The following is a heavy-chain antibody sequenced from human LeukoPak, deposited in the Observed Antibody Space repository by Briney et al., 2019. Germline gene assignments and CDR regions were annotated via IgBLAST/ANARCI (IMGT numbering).Heavy chain of an antibody. J-gene: IGHJ4*02. CDR3: AKVDRSSWIYYFDY. V-gene: IGHV3-23*01. CDR1: GFTFSSYA. Sequence: GGSLGLSCAASGFTFSSYAMSWVRQAPGKGLEWVSAISGSGGSTYYADSVKGRFTISRDKSKNTLYLQMNSLRAEDTAVYYCAKVDRSSWIYYFDYWGQGTLVTVSS. CDR2: ISGSGGST. D-gene: IGHD6-13*01.